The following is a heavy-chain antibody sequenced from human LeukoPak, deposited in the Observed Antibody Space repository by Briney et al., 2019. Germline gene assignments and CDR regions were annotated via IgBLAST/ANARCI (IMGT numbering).Heavy chain of an antibody. D-gene: IGHD3-10*01. CDR2: ISWNSGSI. CDR1: GFTFDDYA. V-gene: IGHV3-9*01. CDR3: AKSARAYYYGSGSYFHY. Sequence: GGSLRLSCAASGFTFDDYAMHWVRQAPGKGLEWVSGISWNSGSIGYADSVKGRFTISRDNAKNSLYLQMNSLRAEDTALYYCAKSARAYYYGSGSYFHYWGQGTLVTVSS. J-gene: IGHJ4*02.